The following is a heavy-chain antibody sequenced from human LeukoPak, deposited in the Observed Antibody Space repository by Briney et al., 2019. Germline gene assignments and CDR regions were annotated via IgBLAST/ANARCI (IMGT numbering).Heavy chain of an antibody. V-gene: IGHV3-23*01. D-gene: IGHD2-8*01. CDR2: ISGSGGST. CDR1: GFTFSSYA. CDR3: AKTPWENVLMLYAYYFDF. J-gene: IGHJ4*02. Sequence: PGGSLRLSCAASGFTFSSYAMSWVRQAPGKGLEWVSVISGSGGSTYYADSVKGRFTISRDNSKNTLYLQMNSLRAEDTAVYYCAKTPWENVLMLYAYYFDFWGQETLVTVSS.